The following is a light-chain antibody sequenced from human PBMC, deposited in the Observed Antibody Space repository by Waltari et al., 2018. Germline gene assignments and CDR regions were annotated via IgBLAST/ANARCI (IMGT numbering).Light chain of an antibody. CDR3: SSRELSGHVV. CDR1: ILRTYY. Sequence: SSDLTQDPAVSVALGQTVRNTCQGDILRTYYGNWFPQKPGPPPELVIYCKTNRPSGIPDRFSASSSGNTASLIITGAQAEDEADYYCSSRELSGHVVFGGGTRLTVL. CDR2: CKT. J-gene: IGLJ2*01. V-gene: IGLV3-19*01.